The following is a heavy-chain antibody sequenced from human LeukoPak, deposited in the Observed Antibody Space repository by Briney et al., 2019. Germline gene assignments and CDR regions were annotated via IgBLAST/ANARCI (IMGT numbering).Heavy chain of an antibody. CDR3: ARQGIEPRGSSFDY. CDR1: GGSIISNGHY. CDR2: VSYRGTT. J-gene: IGHJ4*02. Sequence: SETLSLTCTVSGGSIISNGHYWGWIRQPPGRGREWIGSVSYRGTTYYNPFLKSRVTISVDTSKNQFSLKLVSVTAADTAIYYCARQGIEPRGSSFDYWGQGTLVPVSS. V-gene: IGHV4-39*01. D-gene: IGHD6-6*01.